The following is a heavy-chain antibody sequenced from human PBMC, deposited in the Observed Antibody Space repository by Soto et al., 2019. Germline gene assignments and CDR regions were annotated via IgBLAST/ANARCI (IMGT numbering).Heavy chain of an antibody. J-gene: IGHJ5*02. CDR1: GGTFSSYA. D-gene: IGHD3-22*01. CDR2: FDPEDGET. V-gene: IGHV1-24*01. CDR3: ATASDKDSSGYYWFDP. Sequence: GASVKVSCKASGGTFSSYAISWVRQAPGKGLEWMGGFDPEDGETIYAQKFQGRVTMTEDTSTDTAYMELSSLRSEDTAVNYCATASDKDSSGYYWFDPWGQGTLVTGSS.